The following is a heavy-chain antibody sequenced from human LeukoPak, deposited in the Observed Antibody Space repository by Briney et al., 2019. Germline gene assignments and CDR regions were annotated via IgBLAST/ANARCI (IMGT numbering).Heavy chain of an antibody. V-gene: IGHV3-15*01. CDR3: TRGGYYGDFDY. CDR2: IKSKTDGGTA. Sequence: GGSLRLSCAASGFSFRNAWMNWVRQAPGKGLEWVGRIKSKTDGGTADYAAPVKGRFSISRDDSKNTLYLQMNSPKTEDTAVYYCTRGGYYGDFDYWGQGTLVTVSS. CDR1: GFSFRNAW. D-gene: IGHD1-26*01. J-gene: IGHJ4*02.